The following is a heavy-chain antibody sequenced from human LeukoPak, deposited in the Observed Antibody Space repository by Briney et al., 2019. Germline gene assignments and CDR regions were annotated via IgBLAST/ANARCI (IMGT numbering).Heavy chain of an antibody. D-gene: IGHD2-2*01. V-gene: IGHV3-7*03. J-gene: IGHJ2*01. CDR1: GFTFSSYW. CDR2: IKQDGGEK. CDR3: ARDTSGYCSTSRCYGSWYFDL. Sequence: GGSLRLSCAASGFTFSSYWMSWVRQAPGKGLEWVAIIKQDGGEKNCVDSVKGRFTISRDNAKNSLYLQMNSLRAEDTAVYYCARDTSGYCSTSRCYGSWYFDLWGRGTLVTVSS.